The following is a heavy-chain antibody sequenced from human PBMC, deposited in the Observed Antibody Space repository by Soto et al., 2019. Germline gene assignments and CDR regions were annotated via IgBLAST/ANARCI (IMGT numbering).Heavy chain of an antibody. J-gene: IGHJ6*03. CDR2: ISAYKGNT. V-gene: IGHV1-18*01. CDR3: ARDRAMHYYYMDV. D-gene: IGHD2-2*01. Sequence: ASVKVSCKASGYTFTSYGISWVRQAPGQGLEWMGWISAYKGNTNYAQKPQGRVTMTTDTSTSTAYMELRSLRSDDTAVYYCARDRAMHYYYMDVWGKGTTVTVSS. CDR1: GYTFTSYG.